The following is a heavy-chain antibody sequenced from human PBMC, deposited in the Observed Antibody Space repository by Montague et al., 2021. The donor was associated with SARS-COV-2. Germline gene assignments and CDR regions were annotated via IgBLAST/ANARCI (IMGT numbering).Heavy chain of an antibody. CDR2: TYYRSVLHT. J-gene: IGHJ4*02. CDR1: GDSVSRTAAA. V-gene: IGHV6-1*01. Sequence: CAISGDSVSRTAAAWNWIRQSPSRGLEWLGRTYYRSVLHTDYAVSVVARLAIDADTSKNQFSLQLHSVTPEDSAVYYCASGWTLFDWGQGTLVTVSS. CDR3: ASGWTLFD. D-gene: IGHD6-19*01.